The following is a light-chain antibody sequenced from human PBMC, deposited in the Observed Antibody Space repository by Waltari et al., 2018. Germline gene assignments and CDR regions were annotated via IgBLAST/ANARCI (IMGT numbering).Light chain of an antibody. V-gene: IGKV1-5*03. Sequence: DIQMTQSPSTLSASVGDRVTIICRASQTISTWLAWYQQKPGKAPKVLIYRASSLQSGVPSRFSGSGSGTEFTLTISSLQPDDFATYYCQQYNSYSGGTFGPGTKVDIK. CDR2: RAS. CDR1: QTISTW. CDR3: QQYNSYSGGT. J-gene: IGKJ3*01.